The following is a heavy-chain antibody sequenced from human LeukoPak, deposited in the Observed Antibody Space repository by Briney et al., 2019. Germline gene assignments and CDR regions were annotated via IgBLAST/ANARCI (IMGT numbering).Heavy chain of an antibody. V-gene: IGHV4-39*07. CDR3: ARDLELERNRWNYFES. D-gene: IGHD1-1*01. CDR2: IFYSGST. CDR1: GGSISSSSFY. Sequence: SETLSHTCTVSGGSISSSSFYWGWIRQPPGKGLEWIGTIFYSGSTYYNPSLKSRVTMSVDTSKNQFSLRLSSVTAADTAVYYCARDLELERNRWNYFESWGQGTLVSVSS. J-gene: IGHJ4*02.